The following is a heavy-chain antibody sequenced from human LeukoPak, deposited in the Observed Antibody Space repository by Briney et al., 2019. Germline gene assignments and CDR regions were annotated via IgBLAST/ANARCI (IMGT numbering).Heavy chain of an antibody. D-gene: IGHD1-26*01. CDR3: ARDEWELPGSYFDY. CDR1: GFTFSSYS. Sequence: MTGGSLILSCAASGFTFSSYSMNWVRQAPGKGLEWVSSISSSSSYIYYADSVKGRFTISRDNAKNSLYLQMNSLRAEDTAVYYCARDEWELPGSYFDYWGQGTLVTVSS. V-gene: IGHV3-21*01. CDR2: ISSSSSYI. J-gene: IGHJ4*02.